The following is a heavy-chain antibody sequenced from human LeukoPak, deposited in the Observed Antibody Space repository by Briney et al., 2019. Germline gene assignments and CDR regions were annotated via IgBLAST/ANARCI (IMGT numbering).Heavy chain of an antibody. CDR1: GFTFSSYG. Sequence: GGSLRLSCAASGFTFSSYGMHWVRQAPGKGLEWVAFIRYDGSNKYYADSVKGRLTISRDNSKNTLYPQMNSLRAEDTAVYYCAKDAAARLNYYYYMDVWGKGTTVTVSS. J-gene: IGHJ6*03. V-gene: IGHV3-30*02. CDR3: AKDAAARLNYYYYMDV. D-gene: IGHD6-6*01. CDR2: IRYDGSNK.